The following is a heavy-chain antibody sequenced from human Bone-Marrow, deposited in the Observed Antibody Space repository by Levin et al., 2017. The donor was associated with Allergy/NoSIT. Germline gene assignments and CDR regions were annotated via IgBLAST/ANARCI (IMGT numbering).Heavy chain of an antibody. V-gene: IGHV4-30-4*01. CDR2: IYYTGVT. D-gene: IGHD6-25*01. Sequence: SETLSLTCSVSGDSITSIHYHWSWIRQPPGKGREWIGYIYYTGVTAYNPALESRLTLSVDTSQNRFSLKLTSVTAADTAVYFCAREGYSSASNGYFQDWGQGTLVTVSS. J-gene: IGHJ1*01. CDR1: GDSITSIHYH. CDR3: AREGYSSASNGYFQD.